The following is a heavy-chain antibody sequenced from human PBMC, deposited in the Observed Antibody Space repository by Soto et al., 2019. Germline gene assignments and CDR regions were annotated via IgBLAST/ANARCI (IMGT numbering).Heavy chain of an antibody. Sequence: VQLVESGGGVVQPGRSLRLSCAASGFTFSSYGMHWVRQAPGKGLEWVAVIWYDGSNKYYADSVKGRFTISRDNSKNTLYLQMNSLRAEDTAVYYCAREHPAGTFDYWGQGTLVTVSS. V-gene: IGHV3-33*01. D-gene: IGHD2-2*01. CDR1: GFTFSSYG. CDR3: AREHPAGTFDY. J-gene: IGHJ4*02. CDR2: IWYDGSNK.